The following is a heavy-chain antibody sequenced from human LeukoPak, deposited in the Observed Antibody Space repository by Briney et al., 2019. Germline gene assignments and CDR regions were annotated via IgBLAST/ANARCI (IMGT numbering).Heavy chain of an antibody. Sequence: SETLSLTCTVSGGSISSSSYYWGWLRQPPGKGLEWIGSIYYSGSTYYNPSLKSRVTISVDTSKNQFSLKLSSVTAADTAVYYCARGTIVGATKRPPTNWGQGTLVTVSS. CDR1: GGSISSSSYY. D-gene: IGHD1-26*01. CDR3: ARGTIVGATKRPPTN. J-gene: IGHJ4*02. CDR2: IYYSGST. V-gene: IGHV4-39*07.